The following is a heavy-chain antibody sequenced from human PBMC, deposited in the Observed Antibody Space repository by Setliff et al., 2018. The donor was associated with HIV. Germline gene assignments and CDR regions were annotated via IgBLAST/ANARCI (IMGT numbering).Heavy chain of an antibody. Sequence: GGSLRLSCAASGSTVSNYWMSWVRQSPGKGLEWVANINQNGSEKYYVDSVKGRFTISRDNAKNSLYLEMNSLRAEDTAVYYCARDGASLAARTYNYYYMDVWGKGTTVTVSS. CDR3: ARDGASLAARTYNYYYMDV. CDR1: GSTVSNYW. J-gene: IGHJ6*03. CDR2: INQNGSEK. D-gene: IGHD6-6*01. V-gene: IGHV3-7*03.